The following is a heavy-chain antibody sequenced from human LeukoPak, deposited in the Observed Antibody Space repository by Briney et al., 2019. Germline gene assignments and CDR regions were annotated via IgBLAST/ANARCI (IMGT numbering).Heavy chain of an antibody. CDR1: GGSFSGYY. J-gene: IGHJ4*02. D-gene: IGHD6-6*01. CDR3: ARVRIAAPYYFDY. Sequence: SETLSLTCAVYGGSFSGYYWSWIRQPPGKGLEWIGEINHSGSTNYNPSLKSRVTISVDTSKNQFSLKLSSVTAADTAVHYCARVRIAAPYYFDYWGQGTLVTVSS. V-gene: IGHV4-34*01. CDR2: INHSGST.